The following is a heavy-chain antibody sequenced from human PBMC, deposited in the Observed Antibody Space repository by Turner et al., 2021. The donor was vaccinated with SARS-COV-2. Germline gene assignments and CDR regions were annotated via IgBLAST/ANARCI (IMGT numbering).Heavy chain of an antibody. Sequence: LQLQETGPGLVNPSETVSSTCTVSDGATSSSTYYGGWIRQPPEKGLEGMGKIYDSEITYYNPSLKSRITISIDTSKNQYSLKLSSVTAADTAVYYCARLMDTAMDYYGMDVWGQGTTVTVSS. D-gene: IGHD5-18*01. CDR1: DGATSSSTYY. CDR2: IYDSEIT. J-gene: IGHJ6*02. CDR3: ARLMDTAMDYYGMDV. V-gene: IGHV4-39*01.